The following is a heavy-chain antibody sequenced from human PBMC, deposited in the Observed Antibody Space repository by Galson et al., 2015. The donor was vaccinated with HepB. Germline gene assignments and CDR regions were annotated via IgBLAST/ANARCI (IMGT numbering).Heavy chain of an antibody. V-gene: IGHV3-23*01. CDR1: GFTFSNYS. CDR2: ISGSGSDK. D-gene: IGHD3-3*01. Sequence: SLRLSCAVSGFTFSNYSMAWIRQAPGKGLDWVSAISGSGSDKHYSDSVKGRFTISSDSSKNTLYLQMSSLSAEDTAIYYCARRFPGGMYHTFWSGFSWPFDHWGQGVLVTVSS. J-gene: IGHJ4*02. CDR3: ARRFPGGMYHTFWSGFSWPFDH.